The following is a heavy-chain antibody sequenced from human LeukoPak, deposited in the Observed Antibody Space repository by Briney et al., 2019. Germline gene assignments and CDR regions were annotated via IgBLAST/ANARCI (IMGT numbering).Heavy chain of an antibody. CDR2: IIPILGIA. CDR1: GGTFSSYT. Sequence: ASVKASCKASGGTFSSYTISWVRQAPGQGLEWMGRIIPILGIANYAQKFQGRVTITADKSTSTAYMELSSLRAEDTAVYYCARDTQDYYDSSGYPVLWGQGTLVTVSS. D-gene: IGHD3-22*01. V-gene: IGHV1-69*04. J-gene: IGHJ4*02. CDR3: ARDTQDYYDSSGYPVL.